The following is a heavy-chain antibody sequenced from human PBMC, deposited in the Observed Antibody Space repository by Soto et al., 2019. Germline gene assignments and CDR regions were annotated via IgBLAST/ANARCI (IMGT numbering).Heavy chain of an antibody. J-gene: IGHJ4*02. CDR1: GFTFNDYA. V-gene: IGHV3-23*01. D-gene: IGHD2-21*02. CDR2: IGGRVGNA. Sequence: QPGGSLRLSCAASGFTFNDYAINWVRQLPGRGLEYVSGIGGRVGNAFYADSMKGRFIISRDNSKNTVYLQMNNLRVDDSAMYYCTQARHSGDFAGSFDSWGQGTLVTVSS. CDR3: TQARHSGDFAGSFDS.